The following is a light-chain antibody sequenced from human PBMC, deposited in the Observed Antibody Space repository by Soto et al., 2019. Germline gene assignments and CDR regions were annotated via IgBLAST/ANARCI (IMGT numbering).Light chain of an antibody. CDR1: QSVSSY. J-gene: IGKJ4*01. CDR2: DAS. V-gene: IGKV3-11*01. CDR3: QQRGNWPSLT. Sequence: EIVLTQSPATLSLSPGERATLSCRASQSVSSYLAWYQQKPGQAPRLLIYDASNRATGIPDRFSGSGSGTDFTLTISSLEPEDFAVYYCQQRGNWPSLTFGGGTKVDIK.